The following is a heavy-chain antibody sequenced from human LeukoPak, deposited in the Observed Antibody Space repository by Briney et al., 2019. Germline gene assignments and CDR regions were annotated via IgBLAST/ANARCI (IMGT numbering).Heavy chain of an antibody. V-gene: IGHV1-69*06. CDR3: ARGGGYCSSTSGPEFDY. D-gene: IGHD2-2*01. CDR1: GGTFSSYA. J-gene: IGHJ4*02. Sequence: GASVKVSCKASGGTFSSYAISWVRQAPGQGLEWMGGIIPIFGTANYAQKFQGRVTITADKSTSTAYMELRSLRSEDTAVYYCARGGGYCSSTSGPEFDYWGQGTLVTVSS. CDR2: IIPIFGTA.